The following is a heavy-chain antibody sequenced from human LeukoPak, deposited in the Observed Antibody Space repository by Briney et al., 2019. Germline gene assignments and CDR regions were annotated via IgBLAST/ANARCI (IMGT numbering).Heavy chain of an antibody. Sequence: GGSLRLSCAASGFTFGSHWINWVRQAPGKGPVWVSRINGDGSTTVYADSVQGRFSISRDNAKSTLYLHMNSLRAEDTAVYYCVTEGGGYCSGINCWKWFDPWGQGTLVTVSS. J-gene: IGHJ5*02. CDR1: GFTFGSHW. CDR3: VTEGGGYCSGINCWKWFDP. V-gene: IGHV3-74*01. D-gene: IGHD2-15*01. CDR2: INGDGSTT.